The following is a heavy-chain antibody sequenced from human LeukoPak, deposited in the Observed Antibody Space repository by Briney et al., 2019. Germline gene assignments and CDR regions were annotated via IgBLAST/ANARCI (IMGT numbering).Heavy chain of an antibody. J-gene: IGHJ3*02. CDR2: ISVSGGST. CDR3: AKESADYGVHDAFDI. V-gene: IGHV3-23*01. Sequence: PGGSLRLSCAAAGFTFSSYAMSWVRQAPGKWLEWVSAISVSGGSTYYADSVKGRFTISRDNSKNTLYLQMNSLRAEDTAVYYCAKESADYGVHDAFDIWGQGTMVTVSS. D-gene: IGHD4-17*01. CDR1: GFTFSSYA.